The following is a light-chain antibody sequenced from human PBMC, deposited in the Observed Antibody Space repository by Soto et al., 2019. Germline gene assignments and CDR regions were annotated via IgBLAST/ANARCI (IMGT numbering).Light chain of an antibody. J-gene: IGKJ1*01. CDR1: QSVSSN. Sequence: EIVMTQSPGTLSVSPGERATLSFRASQSVSSNFAWYQQQPGPPPRLLIYGASTRATGIPARFSGSGSGTEFTLTISSLQADDFVTLYCQQYNSYSPSTFGQGTKVDIK. V-gene: IGKV3-15*01. CDR2: GAS. CDR3: QQYNSYSPST.